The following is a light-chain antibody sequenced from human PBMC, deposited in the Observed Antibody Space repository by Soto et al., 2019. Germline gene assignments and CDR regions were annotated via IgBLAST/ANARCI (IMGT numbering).Light chain of an antibody. CDR1: QSISSW. V-gene: IGKV1-5*01. CDR3: QQYNSYSWT. J-gene: IGKJ1*01. Sequence: DIQMTQSPSTLSASVGDRVTITCRASQSISSWLAWYQQKPGKAPKLLIYDASSLEGGVPSRFSGSGSGTEFTLTISIQQPDDFEPSDCQQYNSYSWTFGQGPKVEIK. CDR2: DAS.